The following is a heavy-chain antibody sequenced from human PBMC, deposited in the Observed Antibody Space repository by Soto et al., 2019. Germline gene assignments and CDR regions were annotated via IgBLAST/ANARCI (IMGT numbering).Heavy chain of an antibody. CDR2: VNPILSLS. CDR3: ATSYGSGYRAFDY. CDR1: GDTFSFYS. Sequence: QVQLVQSGAEVKRPGSSVKVSCKASGDTFSFYSINWVRQAPGLGLEWMGRVNPILSLSNYAQRFQGRVTMTADKSTSTAYMVLSSRTSEDTAIFYCATSYGSGYRAFDYWGQGAQVIVSS. D-gene: IGHD3-10*01. J-gene: IGHJ4*02. V-gene: IGHV1-69*02.